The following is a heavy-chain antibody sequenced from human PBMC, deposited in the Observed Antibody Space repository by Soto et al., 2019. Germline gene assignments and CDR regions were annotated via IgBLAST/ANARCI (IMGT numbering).Heavy chain of an antibody. V-gene: IGHV1-3*01. J-gene: IGHJ4*02. D-gene: IGHD1-26*01. CDR2: INAGNGNT. Sequence: EASVKVSCKASGYTFTSYAMHWVRQAPGQRLEWMGWINAGNGNTKYSQKFQGRVTITRDTSASTAYMELSSLRSEDTAVYYCARDLEVGATYYFDYWGQGTLVTVSS. CDR1: GYTFTSYA. CDR3: ARDLEVGATYYFDY.